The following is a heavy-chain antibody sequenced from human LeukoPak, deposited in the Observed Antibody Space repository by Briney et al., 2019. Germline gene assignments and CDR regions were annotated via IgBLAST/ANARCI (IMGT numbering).Heavy chain of an antibody. Sequence: SETLSLTCTVPGGSISSSSYYWGWIRQPPGKGLEWIGSIYYSGSTYYNPSLKSRVTISVDTSKNQFSLKLSSVTAADTAVYYCASLTYYDFWSGYFFDYWGQGTLVTVSS. CDR1: GGSISSSSYY. CDR2: IYYSGST. J-gene: IGHJ4*02. V-gene: IGHV4-39*01. D-gene: IGHD3-3*01. CDR3: ASLTYYDFWSGYFFDY.